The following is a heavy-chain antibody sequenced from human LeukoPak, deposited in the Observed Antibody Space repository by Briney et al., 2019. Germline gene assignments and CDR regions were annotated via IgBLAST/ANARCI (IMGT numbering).Heavy chain of an antibody. CDR3: TPNYDCWSPLGYFQH. D-gene: IGHD3-3*01. Sequence: PGRSLRLSCTASGFTFDDYAMSWVRQAPGKGLEWVGFIRSKAYGRTTEYAASVTGRLTISRDDSKSLAYLQMNSLKTEDTAVYYCTPNYDCWSPLGYFQHWGQGTLVTVSS. V-gene: IGHV3-49*04. J-gene: IGHJ1*01. CDR1: GFTFDDYA. CDR2: IRSKAYGRTT.